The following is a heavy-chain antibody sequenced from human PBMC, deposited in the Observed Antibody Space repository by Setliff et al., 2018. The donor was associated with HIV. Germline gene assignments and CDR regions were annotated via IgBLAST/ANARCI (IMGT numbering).Heavy chain of an antibody. J-gene: IGHJ4*02. Sequence: PSETLSLTCTVSGDSIGSYYWTWLRQFPGKGLEWIGYIYTSGSTNYNPSLKSRVTISVDTSKNQFSLKLSSVTAADTAVYYCIIAYSSGWLAPMGFDSWGQGTLVTVSS. CDR2: IYTSGST. D-gene: IGHD6-19*01. CDR3: IIAYSSGWLAPMGFDS. CDR1: GDSIGSYY. V-gene: IGHV4-4*08.